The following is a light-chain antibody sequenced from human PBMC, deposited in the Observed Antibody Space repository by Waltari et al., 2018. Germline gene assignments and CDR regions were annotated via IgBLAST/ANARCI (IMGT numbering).Light chain of an antibody. CDR2: KIS. J-gene: IGKJ1*01. CDR1: QSLVHIDGITY. V-gene: IGKV2-30*02. CDR3: LESTHCPSA. Sequence: DVVMTQSPLSLPVTLRQPASISSSSSQSLVHIDGITYLDCLHLRPAQSARRLLYKISHRQSGVPDRFSGSGSGRGFTLTIRRWGAGDVGVYYWLESTHCPSAFGQGTKVEIK.